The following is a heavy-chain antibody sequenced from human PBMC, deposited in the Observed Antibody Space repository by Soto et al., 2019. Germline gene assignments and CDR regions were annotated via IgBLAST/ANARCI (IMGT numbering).Heavy chain of an antibody. J-gene: IGHJ5*02. CDR3: ARGRKDFHAGGGPRWMWFAP. CDR1: GGSISSDF. CDR2: ISISGNT. D-gene: IGHD3-16*01. V-gene: IGHV4-59*01. Sequence: QVQLQESGPGLVKPSETLSLTCTVSGGSISSDFWSWIRQPPGKGLEWIGYISISGNTDYSPSLKCRAPISADTSRSQFSLKLRYVTTADTAVYFCARGRKDFHAGGGPRWMWFAPWGQGTLVTVSS.